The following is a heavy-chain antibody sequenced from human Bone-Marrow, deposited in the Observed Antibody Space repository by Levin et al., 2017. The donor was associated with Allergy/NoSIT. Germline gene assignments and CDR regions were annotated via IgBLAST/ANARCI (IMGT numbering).Heavy chain of an antibody. D-gene: IGHD2-2*01. Sequence: TGGSLRLSCKTSGYTFSSYDITWVRLAAGQGLEWMGWMNPNSGNTGYAQKFRGRVSMTSDSSITTAYMELSSLESEDTAVYYCARAIRYQLLMEYWGQGTLVTVSS. CDR1: GYTFSSYD. V-gene: IGHV1-8*01. J-gene: IGHJ4*02. CDR3: ARAIRYQLLMEY. CDR2: MNPNSGNT.